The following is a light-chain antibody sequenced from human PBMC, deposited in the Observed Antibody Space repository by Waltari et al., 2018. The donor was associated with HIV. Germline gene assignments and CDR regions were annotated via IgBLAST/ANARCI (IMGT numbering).Light chain of an antibody. J-gene: IGLJ2*01. CDR3: ATWDDSLNGVV. V-gene: IGLV1-44*01. Sequence: QSVLTQPPSASGTPGQRVTISCSGSSSNIGRNNVNWYQQLPGTAPKVLIYSNNQRPSGVPDRFSGSKSGTSASLAISGLQSEDEAAYYCATWDDSLNGVVFGGGTTLTGL. CDR2: SNN. CDR1: SSNIGRNN.